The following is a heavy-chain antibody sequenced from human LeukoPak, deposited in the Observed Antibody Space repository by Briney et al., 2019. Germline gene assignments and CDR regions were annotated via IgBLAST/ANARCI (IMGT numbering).Heavy chain of an antibody. V-gene: IGHV1-2*02. Sequence: ASVKVSCKASGYTFTGYYMHWVRQAPGQGLEWMGWINPNSGGTNYAQKFQGRVTMTRDTSISTAYMELSRLRSGDTAVYYCASPGRGYSYGLDAFDIWGQGTMVTVSS. J-gene: IGHJ3*02. D-gene: IGHD5-18*01. CDR2: INPNSGGT. CDR3: ASPGRGYSYGLDAFDI. CDR1: GYTFTGYY.